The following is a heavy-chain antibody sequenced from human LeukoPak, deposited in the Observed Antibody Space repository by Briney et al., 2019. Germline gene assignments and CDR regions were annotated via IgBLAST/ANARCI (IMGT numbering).Heavy chain of an antibody. CDR3: ARIRGGSGYDDY. V-gene: IGHV4-59*08. CDR1: GVSISSYY. D-gene: IGHD5-12*01. Sequence: SETLSLTCTVSGVSISSYYWSWIRQPPGKGLEWIGHIYYSGSTNTNYNPSLKSRVTISVDTSKNQFSLKLSYVTAADTAVYYCARIRGGSGYDDYWGQGTLVTVSS. CDR2: IYYSGSTNT. J-gene: IGHJ4*02.